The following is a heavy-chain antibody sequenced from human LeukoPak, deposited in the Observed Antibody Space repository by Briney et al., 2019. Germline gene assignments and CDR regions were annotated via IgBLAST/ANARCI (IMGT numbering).Heavy chain of an antibody. V-gene: IGHV4-61*01. CDR3: ARVYYSSSYDYWYFDL. Sequence: PSETLSLTCTVSGYSISSGYYWSWIRQPPGKGLEWIGYIYYSGSTNYNPSLKSRVTISVDTSKNQFSLKLSSVTAADTAVYYCARVYYSSSYDYWYFDLWGRGTLVTVSS. D-gene: IGHD6-13*01. CDR2: IYYSGST. CDR1: GYSISSGYY. J-gene: IGHJ2*01.